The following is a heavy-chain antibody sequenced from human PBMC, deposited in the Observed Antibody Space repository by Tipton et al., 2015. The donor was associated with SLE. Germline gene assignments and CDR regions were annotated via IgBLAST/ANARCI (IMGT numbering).Heavy chain of an antibody. D-gene: IGHD4-23*01. CDR3: ARDPGSGNSDLGY. Sequence: TLSLTCTVSGGSISSYYWSWIRQPPGTGLEWIGYIYYSGSTNYNPSLKSRVTISVDTSKNQFSLKLSSVTAADTAVYYCARDPGSGNSDLGYWGQGTLVTVSS. V-gene: IGHV4-59*01. CDR1: GGSISSYY. J-gene: IGHJ4*02. CDR2: IYYSGST.